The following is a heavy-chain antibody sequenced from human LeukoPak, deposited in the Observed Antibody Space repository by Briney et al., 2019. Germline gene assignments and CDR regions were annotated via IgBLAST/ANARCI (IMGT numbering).Heavy chain of an antibody. CDR3: ASGGSGSYLTHNWFDP. J-gene: IGHJ5*02. D-gene: IGHD3-10*01. CDR1: GGSINSYY. V-gene: IGHV4-59*08. CDR2: IYYTGST. Sequence: SETLSLTCTVSGGSINSYYWSWIRQPPEKGLEWIGYIYYTGSTNYNPSLKSRVTISVDTSKNQFSLKLSSVTAADTAVYYCASGGSGSYLTHNWFDPWGQGTLVTVSS.